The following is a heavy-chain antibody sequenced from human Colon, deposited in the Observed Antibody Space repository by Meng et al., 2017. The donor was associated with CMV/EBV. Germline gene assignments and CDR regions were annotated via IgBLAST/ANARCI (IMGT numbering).Heavy chain of an antibody. CDR2: ISGTGGNT. V-gene: IGHV3-23*01. CDR3: AKADYYDGSGYYFDY. J-gene: IGHJ4*02. Sequence: SGVTCSAYAMSWVRQAQGKGLEWVSSISGTGGNTYYADSVKGRFTISRDDSHNTLFLHMNSLRAEDTAVYYCAKADYYDGSGYYFDYWGQGTLVTVSS. CDR1: GVTCSAYA. D-gene: IGHD3-22*01.